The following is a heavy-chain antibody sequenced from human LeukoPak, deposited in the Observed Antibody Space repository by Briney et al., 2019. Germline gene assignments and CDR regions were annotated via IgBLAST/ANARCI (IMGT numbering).Heavy chain of an antibody. Sequence: PSETLSLTCTVSGGSVSSGSYYWSWIRQPPGKGLEWIGYIYYSGSTNYNPSLKSRVTISVDTSKNQFSLKLSSVTAADTAVYYCARGRVYYGGNSRLNWFDPWGQGTLVTVSS. CDR1: GGSVSSGSYY. J-gene: IGHJ5*02. D-gene: IGHD4-23*01. V-gene: IGHV4-61*01. CDR3: ARGRVYYGGNSRLNWFDP. CDR2: IYYSGST.